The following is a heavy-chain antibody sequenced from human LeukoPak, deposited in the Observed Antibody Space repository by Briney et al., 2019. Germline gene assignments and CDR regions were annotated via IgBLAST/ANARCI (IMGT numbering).Heavy chain of an antibody. V-gene: IGHV3-7*01. J-gene: IGHJ5*02. CDR3: ARVEDSSGNYYRWFDP. D-gene: IGHD3-22*01. Sequence: GGSLRLSFAASGFTFSNYWMSWVRQAPGKGLEWVANIKHDGSEKYYVDSVKGRFIISRDNAKNSLYLQMNSLRAEDTAVYYCARVEDSSGNYYRWFDPWGQGTLVTVSS. CDR1: GFTFSNYW. CDR2: IKHDGSEK.